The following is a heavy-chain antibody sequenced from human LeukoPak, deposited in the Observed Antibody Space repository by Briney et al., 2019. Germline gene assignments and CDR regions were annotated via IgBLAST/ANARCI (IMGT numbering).Heavy chain of an antibody. CDR1: GFTFSSYE. J-gene: IGHJ4*02. Sequence: GGSLRLSCAASGFTFSSYEMNWLRQAPGKGLEWVSYISSSGPTIYYADYVKVRVTISRDNANNSLYLQMNSLRAEDTAVYYCARIPYIWGSYRPYYFDYWGQGTLVTVSS. CDR2: ISSSGPTI. V-gene: IGHV3-48*03. CDR3: ARIPYIWGSYRPYYFDY. D-gene: IGHD3-16*02.